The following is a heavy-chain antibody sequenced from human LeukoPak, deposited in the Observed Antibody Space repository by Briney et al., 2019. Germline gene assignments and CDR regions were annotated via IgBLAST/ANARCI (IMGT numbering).Heavy chain of an antibody. J-gene: IGHJ1*01. CDR3: AKGSYCSGGSCYVQH. CDR2: ISGSGGST. Sequence: GGSLRLSCAASGFTFSSYAMSWVRQAPGKGLELVSAISGSGGSTYYADSVKGRFTISRDNSKNTLYLQMHRLRAEDTAVYYCAKGSYCSGGSCYVQHWRQGTLVTVPS. CDR1: GFTFSSYA. V-gene: IGHV3-23*01. D-gene: IGHD2-15*01.